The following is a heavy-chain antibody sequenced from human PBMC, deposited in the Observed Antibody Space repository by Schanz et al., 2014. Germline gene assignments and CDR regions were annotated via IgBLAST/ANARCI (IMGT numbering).Heavy chain of an antibody. CDR1: GFTFSSYS. J-gene: IGHJ4*02. CDR3: ARGAVTLSYFDY. CDR2: VSHGGTYI. Sequence: EVLLVESGGGLVTPGESLRLSCAASGFTFSSYSMNWVRQAPGKGLEWVSSVSHGGTYIYYADSVRGRFTISRDNAKNSLYLQMNSLRAEDTAVYYCARGAVTLSYFDYWGQGTLITVSS. V-gene: IGHV3-21*02. D-gene: IGHD4-17*01.